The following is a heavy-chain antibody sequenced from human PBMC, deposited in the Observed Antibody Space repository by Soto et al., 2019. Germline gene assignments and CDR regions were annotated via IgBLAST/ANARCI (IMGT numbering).Heavy chain of an antibody. CDR1: GFTISNVL. CDR3: TTDSYSSIIIVRFDY. V-gene: IGHV3-15*07. J-gene: IGHJ4*01. Sequence: GGPMRVSCTAAGFTISNVLRNWVRQTTGKGLEWVGRIKSKTDGGTTDYAEPVKGRFAISRDDSNNMVYLQMNSLKIEDTAVYYCTTDSYSSIIIVRFDYWGHGTLVTVSS. CDR2: IKSKTDGGTT. D-gene: IGHD2-2*01.